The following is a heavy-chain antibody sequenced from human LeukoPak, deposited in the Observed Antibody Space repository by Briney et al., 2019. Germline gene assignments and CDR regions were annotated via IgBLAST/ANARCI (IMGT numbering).Heavy chain of an antibody. CDR2: INHSGST. CDR3: ARRGGAYDFWSGYFYYFDY. D-gene: IGHD3-3*01. V-gene: IGHV4-34*01. J-gene: IGHJ4*02. CDR1: GGSFSGYY. Sequence: PSETLSLTCAAYGGSFSGYYWSWIRQPPGKGLEWIGEINHSGSTNYNPSLKSRVTISVDTSKNQFSLKLSSVTAADTAVYYCARRGGAYDFWSGYFYYFDYWGQGTLVTVSS.